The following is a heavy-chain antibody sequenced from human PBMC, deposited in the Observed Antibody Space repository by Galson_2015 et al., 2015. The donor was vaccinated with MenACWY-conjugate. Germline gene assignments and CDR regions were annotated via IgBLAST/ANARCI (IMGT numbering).Heavy chain of an antibody. D-gene: IGHD5-12*01. CDR3: ARSTLGWLRNPLY. V-gene: IGHV3-23*01. CDR1: GFTFTTSA. CDR2: ITGSGGTT. J-gene: IGHJ4*01. Sequence: SLRLSCAASGFTFTTSAMSWVRQAPGKGLEWVSAITGSGGTTYYADSVKGRFTISRDNSKNTLNLQMNSLRAEDTALYYCARSTLGWLRNPLYCGHGTLVTVSS.